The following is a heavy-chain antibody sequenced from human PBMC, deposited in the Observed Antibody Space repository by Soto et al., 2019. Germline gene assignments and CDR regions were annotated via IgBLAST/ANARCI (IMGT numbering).Heavy chain of an antibody. V-gene: IGHV1-2*02. CDR2: VNPNSGGT. CDR1: GYTFTGYC. Sequence: GASVKVSCKASGYTFTGYCMHWVRQAPGQGLEWMGWVNPNSGGTNYAQKFQGRVTMTRDTSVTSAYMELSRLRSDDTAVYYCARANSGDDDEFDYWGQGTPVTVSS. J-gene: IGHJ4*02. CDR3: ARANSGDDDEFDY. D-gene: IGHD5-12*01.